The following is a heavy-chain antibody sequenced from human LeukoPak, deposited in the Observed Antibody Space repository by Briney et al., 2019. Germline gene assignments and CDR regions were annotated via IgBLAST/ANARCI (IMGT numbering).Heavy chain of an antibody. V-gene: IGHV3-21*01. D-gene: IGHD1-26*01. CDR3: TRGTGSYDY. CDR1: GFTFSRYT. J-gene: IGHJ4*02. CDR2: ITSSSTYI. Sequence: GGSLRLSCAASGFTFSRYTVNWVRQAPGKGLEWVSSITSSSTYIYYADSVKGRFTISRDNAKNSLYLHMNSLRAEDTAVYYCTRGTGSYDYWGQGIRVTVSS.